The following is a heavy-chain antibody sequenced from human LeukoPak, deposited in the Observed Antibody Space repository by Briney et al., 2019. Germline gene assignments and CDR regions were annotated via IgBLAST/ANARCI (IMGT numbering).Heavy chain of an antibody. D-gene: IGHD3-22*01. J-gene: IGHJ1*01. CDR1: GGSISSYY. V-gene: IGHV4-59*01. CDR3: VRVDDKGYFQH. CDR2: IYYSGST. Sequence: SETLSLTCTVSGGSISSYYWSWIRQPPGKGLEWIGYIYYSGSTNYNPSLKSRVTISVDTSKNQFSLKLSSVTAADTAVYYCVRVDDKGYFQHWGQGTVVTVSS.